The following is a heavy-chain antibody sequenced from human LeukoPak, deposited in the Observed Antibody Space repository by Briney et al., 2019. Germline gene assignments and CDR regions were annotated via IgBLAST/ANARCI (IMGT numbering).Heavy chain of an antibody. J-gene: IGHJ3*02. D-gene: IGHD2-15*01. CDR3: ARTKVAATPLDAVDI. CDR2: IDWDDDK. CDR1: GFSLSSSGMC. V-gene: IGHV2-70*11. Sequence: SGPTLVKPTQTLTLTCTFSGFSLSSSGMCVSWIRQPPGKALEWLARIDWDDDKYYRTSLETGLTISKDTSKNQVVLTMTNVDPVDTATYYCARTKVAATPLDAVDIWGQGTMVTVSS.